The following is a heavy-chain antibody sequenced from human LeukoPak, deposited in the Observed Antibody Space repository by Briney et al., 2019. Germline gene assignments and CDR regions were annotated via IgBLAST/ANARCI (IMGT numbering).Heavy chain of an antibody. V-gene: IGHV4-39*07. CDR1: GGSISSSSYY. D-gene: IGHD3-9*01. CDR3: ARGGNYDILTGYPNWFDP. J-gene: IGHJ5*02. CDR2: IYYSGST. Sequence: PSETLSFTCTVSGGSISSSSYYWGWIRQPPGKGLERIGSIYYSGSTYYNPSLKSLVTISVDRSKNQFSLKLSSVTAADTAVYYRARGGNYDILTGYPNWFDPWGQGTLVTVSS.